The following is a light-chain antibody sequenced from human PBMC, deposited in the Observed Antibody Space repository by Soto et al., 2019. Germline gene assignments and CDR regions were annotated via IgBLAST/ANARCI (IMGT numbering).Light chain of an antibody. V-gene: IGLV3-21*04. CDR3: QVWDTSSDHVV. CDR2: YDN. Sequence: SYELTQPPSVSVAPGKTARITCGGNNIGSKSVHWYQQKPGQAPVLVIYYDNDRPSGIPERFSGSNSGNTATLTISRVEAGDEADSYCQVWDTSSDHVVFGGGTKVTVL. J-gene: IGLJ2*01. CDR1: NIGSKS.